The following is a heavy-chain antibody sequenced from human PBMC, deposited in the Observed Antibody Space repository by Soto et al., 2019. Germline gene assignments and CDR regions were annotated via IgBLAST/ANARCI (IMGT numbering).Heavy chain of an antibody. CDR3: ATTLEHSSGRRGAFDI. D-gene: IGHD6-19*01. Sequence: QVQLVQSGAEVKKPGASVKVSCKASGYTFTSYGISWVRQAPGQGLEWMGWISAYNGNTKYAQKLQGRVTMTTDTSTSTADMELRSRRSDDTAVYYCATTLEHSSGRRGAFDIWGQGTMVTVSS. J-gene: IGHJ3*02. V-gene: IGHV1-18*01. CDR1: GYTFTSYG. CDR2: ISAYNGNT.